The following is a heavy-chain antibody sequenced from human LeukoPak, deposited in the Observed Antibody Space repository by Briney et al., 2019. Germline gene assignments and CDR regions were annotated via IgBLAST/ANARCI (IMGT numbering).Heavy chain of an antibody. D-gene: IGHD2-15*01. J-gene: IGHJ4*02. V-gene: IGHV4-39*01. CDR3: ARLPGGSGGLS. CDR2: IYYSGTT. Sequence: SETLSPTCTVSGGSIGSTGQYWVWIRQPPGKGLDWIGSIYYSGTTYYNPSLKSRVTISEDTSKNQSSLKLLSVTAADTAVYYCARLPGGSGGLSWGQGTLVTVSS. CDR1: GGSIGSTGQY.